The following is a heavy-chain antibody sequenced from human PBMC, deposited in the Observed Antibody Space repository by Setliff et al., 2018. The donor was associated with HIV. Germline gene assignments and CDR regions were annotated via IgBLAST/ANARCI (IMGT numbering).Heavy chain of an antibody. J-gene: IGHJ3*02. CDR3: ARASRGGFQYGPTGHAFDI. Sequence: SVKVSCKASGGTFSNYALSWVRQAPGQGLEWMGGIIPILGIANNAQKFQGRVTITADKSTSTAYMELSSLRSDDTAVYYCARASRGGFQYGPTGHAFDIWGQGTMVTVSS. V-gene: IGHV1-69*10. CDR1: GGTFSNYA. D-gene: IGHD3-16*01. CDR2: IIPILGIA.